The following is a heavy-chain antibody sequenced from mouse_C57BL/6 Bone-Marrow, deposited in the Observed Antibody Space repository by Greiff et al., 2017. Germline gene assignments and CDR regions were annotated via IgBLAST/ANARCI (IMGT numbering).Heavy chain of an antibody. V-gene: IGHV10-1*01. J-gene: IGHJ1*03. CDR2: IRSKSNNYAT. D-gene: IGHD4-1*01. CDR1: GFSFNTYA. Sequence: EVQLMESGGGLVQPKGSLKLSCAASGFSFNTYAMNWVRQAPGKGLEWVARIRSKSNNYATYYADSVKDRFTISRDDSESMLYLQMNNLKTEDTAMYYCVRQTGTNFDVWGTGTTVTVSS. CDR3: VRQTGTNFDV.